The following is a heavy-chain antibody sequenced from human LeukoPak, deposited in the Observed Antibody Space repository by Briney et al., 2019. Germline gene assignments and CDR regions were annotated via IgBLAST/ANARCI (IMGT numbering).Heavy chain of an antibody. Sequence: SETLSLTCTVSGGSISSYYWSWIRQPPGKGLEWIGYIYYSGSTNYSPSLKSRVTMSVDTSKNQFSLNLSSVTAADTAVYYCARLGASTYYYDSSGYYPFDYWGQGTLVTVSS. CDR1: GGSISSYY. V-gene: IGHV4-59*12. D-gene: IGHD3-22*01. J-gene: IGHJ4*02. CDR2: IYYSGST. CDR3: ARLGASTYYYDSSGYYPFDY.